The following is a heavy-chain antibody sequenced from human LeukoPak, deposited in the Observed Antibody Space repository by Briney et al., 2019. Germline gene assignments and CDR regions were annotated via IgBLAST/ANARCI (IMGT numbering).Heavy chain of an antibody. J-gene: IGHJ3*01. CDR1: GGSISSSSYY. CDR3: ARSPGYYYDSSGYLD. CDR2: IYYSGST. V-gene: IGHV4-39*07. D-gene: IGHD3-22*01. Sequence: SETLSLTCTVSGGSISSSSYYWGWIRQPPGKGLEWIGSIYYSGSTYYNPSLKSRVTISVDTSKNQFSLKLSSVTAADTAVYYCARSPGYYYDSSGYLDWGQGTMVTVSS.